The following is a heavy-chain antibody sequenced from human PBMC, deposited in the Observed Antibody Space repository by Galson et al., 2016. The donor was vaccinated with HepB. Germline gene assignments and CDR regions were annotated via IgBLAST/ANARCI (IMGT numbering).Heavy chain of an antibody. V-gene: IGHV1-46*01. CDR2: ITPTGGST. D-gene: IGHD3-16*01. CDR3: ARGGWGEPTDY. J-gene: IGHJ4*02. Sequence: PVKVSCKASGYTFTSYYIHWVRQAPGQGLEWMGMITPTGGSTIYAQKFQGRVTVTRDTSTSTVYMALSSLRSEDTAVYYCARGGWGEPTDYWGQGTLVTVSS. CDR1: GYTFTSYY.